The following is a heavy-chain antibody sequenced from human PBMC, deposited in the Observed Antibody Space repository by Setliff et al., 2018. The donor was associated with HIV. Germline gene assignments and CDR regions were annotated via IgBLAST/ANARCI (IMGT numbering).Heavy chain of an antibody. CDR1: GDSVTSDSYY. D-gene: IGHD6-19*01. CDR2: IYFSGST. CDR3: AREVFSGWRIFDI. Sequence: SETLSLTCTVSGDSVTSDSYYWNWIRQPAGKTLEWIGRIYFSGSTNYNPSLKSRVTISIDTSKNQLSLKLSSVTAADTAVYYCAREVFSGWRIFDIWGHGTMVTVSS. V-gene: IGHV4-61*02. J-gene: IGHJ3*02.